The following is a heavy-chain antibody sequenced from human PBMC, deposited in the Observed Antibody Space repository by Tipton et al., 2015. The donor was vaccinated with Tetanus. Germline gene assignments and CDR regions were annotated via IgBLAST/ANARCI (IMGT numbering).Heavy chain of an antibody. CDR3: ARGGYFDCMLYLPRFDP. V-gene: IGHV1-8*01. J-gene: IGHJ5*02. D-gene: IGHD3-9*01. CDR1: GYTFGAYD. Sequence: SGAEVKVSCKASGYTFGAYDINWVRQASGQGLEWMGWMNTNTGDTGSAPNFQGRLTMTRDTSTSTAYMELSSLRSDDTAVYFCARGGYFDCMLYLPRFDPWGQGTLVTVSS. CDR2: MNTNTGDT.